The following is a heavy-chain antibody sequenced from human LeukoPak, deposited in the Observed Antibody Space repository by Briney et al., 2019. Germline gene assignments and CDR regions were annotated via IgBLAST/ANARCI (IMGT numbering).Heavy chain of an antibody. J-gene: IGHJ5*02. Sequence: GGSLRLSCAASGFTFDDYAMSWVRQAPGRGLEWVSGINWNGRNTGYADSVKGRFTISRDNAKNSLYLEMKTLRPEDTALYYCARDLRTTVTDWFDPWGQGTLVTVAS. D-gene: IGHD4-17*01. CDR1: GFTFDDYA. V-gene: IGHV3-20*04. CDR2: INWNGRNT. CDR3: ARDLRTTVTDWFDP.